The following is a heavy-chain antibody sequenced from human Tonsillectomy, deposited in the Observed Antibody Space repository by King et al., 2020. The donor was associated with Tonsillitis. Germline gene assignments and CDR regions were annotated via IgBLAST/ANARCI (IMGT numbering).Heavy chain of an antibody. Sequence: VQLVESGGGVVQRGGSLRLSCTASGFDFRGYGMHWVRQAPGKGLEWVAAISYDGNNEYYADSVRGRFTISRDNSKDTLFLQMNSLRAEDAALYYCAGDGRKTVRRGLYGVFGYWGQGALVTVSS. CDR2: ISYDGNNE. CDR1: GFDFRGYG. V-gene: IGHV3-30*03. CDR3: AGDGRKTVRRGLYGVFGY. J-gene: IGHJ4*02. D-gene: IGHD4-17*01.